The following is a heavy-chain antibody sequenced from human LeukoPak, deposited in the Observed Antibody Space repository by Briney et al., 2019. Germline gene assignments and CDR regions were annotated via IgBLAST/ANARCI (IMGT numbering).Heavy chain of an antibody. Sequence: ASVKVSCKASGYTFTYYYMHWVRQAPGQGLDWMGWINPYSGDTNYAQKFQGRVTMTRDTSITTAYMDLSRLKSDDTAVYYCARASVENTLRIDDYWGQGTLVTVSS. CDR1: GYTFTYYY. V-gene: IGHV1-2*02. J-gene: IGHJ4*02. CDR3: ARASVENTLRIDDY. D-gene: IGHD2-15*01. CDR2: INPYSGDT.